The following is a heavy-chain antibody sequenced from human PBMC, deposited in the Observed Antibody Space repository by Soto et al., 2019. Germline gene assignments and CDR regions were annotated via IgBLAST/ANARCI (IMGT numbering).Heavy chain of an antibody. J-gene: IGHJ6*02. CDR2: IVVGSGNT. Sequence: SVKVSCKASGFTFTSSAVQWVRQARGQRLEWIGWIVVGSGNTNYAQKFQERVTITRDMSTSTAYMKLSSVTAADTAVYYCARGPTVGQVPAAIRAYYYYGMDVWGQGTTVTVSS. V-gene: IGHV1-58*01. D-gene: IGHD2-2*02. CDR3: ARGPTVGQVPAAIRAYYYYGMDV. CDR1: GFTFTSSA.